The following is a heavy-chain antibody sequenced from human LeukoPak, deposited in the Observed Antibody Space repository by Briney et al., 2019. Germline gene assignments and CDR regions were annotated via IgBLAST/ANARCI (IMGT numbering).Heavy chain of an antibody. D-gene: IGHD2-2*01. CDR3: ARELGYCSSTSCSRYFDL. J-gene: IGHJ2*01. CDR1: GYTFTSYG. CDR2: ISAYNGNT. V-gene: IGHV1-18*01. Sequence: ASVKVSCKASGYTFTSYGISWVRQAPRQGLEWMGWISAYNGNTNYAQKLQGRVTMTTDTSTSTAYMELRSLRSDDTAVYYCARELGYCSSTSCSRYFDLWGRGTLVTVSS.